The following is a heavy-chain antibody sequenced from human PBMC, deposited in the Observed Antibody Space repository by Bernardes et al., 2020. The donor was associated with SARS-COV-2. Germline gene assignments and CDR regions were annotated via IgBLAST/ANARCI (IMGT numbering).Heavy chain of an antibody. J-gene: IGHJ4*02. CDR3: ASRGERDEDF. V-gene: IGHV1-46*03. CDR2: INPSGGTT. D-gene: IGHD3-16*01. CDR1: GYIFTRHY. Sequence: ASVKVSCKAPGYIFTRHYIHWVRQAPGQGLEWMGIINPSGGTTSYAQKFQARVTMTRDTSTSTLYMELTSLRSEDTAVYYCASRGERDEDFWGQGTLVTVSS.